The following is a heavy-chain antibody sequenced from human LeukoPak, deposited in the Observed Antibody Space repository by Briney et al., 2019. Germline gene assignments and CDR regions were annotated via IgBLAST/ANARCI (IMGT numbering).Heavy chain of an antibody. CDR3: ARYKTRGVTVMDV. V-gene: IGHV3-7*01. Sequence: GGSLRLSCAASGFTFSSYWMSWVRQAPGKGLEWVANIKQDGSEKYYVDSVKGRFTISRDNAKSSLYLQMNSLRAEDTAVYYCARYKTRGVTVMDVWGKGTTVTVSS. J-gene: IGHJ6*03. CDR2: IKQDGSEK. CDR1: GFTFSSYW. D-gene: IGHD5-18*01.